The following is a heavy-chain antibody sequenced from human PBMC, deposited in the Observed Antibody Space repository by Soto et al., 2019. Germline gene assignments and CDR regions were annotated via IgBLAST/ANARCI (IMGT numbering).Heavy chain of an antibody. V-gene: IGHV1-8*01. CDR2: MNPNSGNT. J-gene: IGHJ6*03. CDR3: ARTCILTGYHYYYYYYMDV. Sequence: ASVKVSCKASGYTFTSYDINWVRQATGQGLEWMGWMNPNSGNTGYAQKFQGRVTMTRNTSISTAYMELSSLRSEDTAVYYCARTCILTGYHYYYYYYMDVWGKGTTVTVSS. CDR1: GYTFTSYD. D-gene: IGHD3-9*01.